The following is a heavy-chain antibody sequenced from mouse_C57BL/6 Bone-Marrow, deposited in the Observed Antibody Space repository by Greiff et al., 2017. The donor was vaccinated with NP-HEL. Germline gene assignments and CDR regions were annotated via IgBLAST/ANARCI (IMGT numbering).Heavy chain of an antibody. CDR1: GFTFSDYY. D-gene: IGHD2-1*01. Sequence: VQLVESAGGLVQPGSSMKLSCTASGFTFSDYYMAWVRQVPEKGLEWVANINYDGSSTYYLDSLKSRFIISRDNAKNILYLQMSSLKSEDTATYYCARDPNYGNPGYFDYWGQGTTLTVSS. CDR2: INYDGSST. V-gene: IGHV5-16*01. J-gene: IGHJ2*01. CDR3: ARDPNYGNPGYFDY.